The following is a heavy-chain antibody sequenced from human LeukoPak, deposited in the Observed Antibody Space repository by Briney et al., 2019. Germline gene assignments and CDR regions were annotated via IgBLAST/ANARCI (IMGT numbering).Heavy chain of an antibody. CDR3: ARDGSRGYSYGYSDY. Sequence: PGGSLRLSCAASGFTFSSYWRNWVRQAPGKGPEWVANIKQDGSEKYYVASVKSRFTISRDNAKNSLYLQMNSLRAEDTAVYYCARDGSRGYSYGYSDYWGQGTLVTVSS. CDR1: GFTFSSYW. V-gene: IGHV3-7*01. CDR2: IKQDGSEK. D-gene: IGHD5-18*01. J-gene: IGHJ4*02.